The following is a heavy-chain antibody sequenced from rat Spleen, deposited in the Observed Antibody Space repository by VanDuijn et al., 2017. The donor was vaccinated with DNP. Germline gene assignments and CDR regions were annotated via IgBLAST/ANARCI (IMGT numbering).Heavy chain of an antibody. J-gene: IGHJ2*01. D-gene: IGHD1-4*01. CDR2: ISSGGST. CDR3: ARSGWEDSIDY. CDR1: GFSLSTYT. Sequence: QVQLKESGPGLVQPSQTLSPPCPVSGFSLSTYTVNWVRQPPGKGLEWIASISSGGSTYYNSALKSRLSISRDTSKSQVFLKMNSLQTEYTAMYFCARSGWEDSIDYWGQGVMVTVSS. V-gene: IGHV2-6*01.